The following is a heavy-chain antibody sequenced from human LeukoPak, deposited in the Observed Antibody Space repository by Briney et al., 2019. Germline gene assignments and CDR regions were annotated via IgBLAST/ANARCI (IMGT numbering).Heavy chain of an antibody. D-gene: IGHD2-2*03. CDR2: ITGNGEQV. V-gene: IGHV3-11*01. CDR3: TREMRVGGIGSSSAFDL. J-gene: IGHJ3*01. Sequence: PGGSLRLSCAASGFIFSDPYMRWIRQAPGEGLEWVSKITGNGEQVYYGDSVRGRFTISRDNAKESLYLQMNSLRPEDTGLYYCTREMRVGGIGSSSAFDLWGQGTMVVVSS. CDR1: GFIFSDPY.